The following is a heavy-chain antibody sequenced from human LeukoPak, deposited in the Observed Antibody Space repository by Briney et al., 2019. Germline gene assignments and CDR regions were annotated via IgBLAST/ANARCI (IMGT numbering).Heavy chain of an antibody. D-gene: IGHD6-6*01. Sequence: QPGGSLRLSCAASGFTFSSYWMSWVRQAPGEGLEWVANIKQDGTEKYYMDSVKGRFSISRDNAKNSLYLQMNALRAEDTAVYYCARDVRPDYWGQGTLVTVST. J-gene: IGHJ4*02. CDR2: IKQDGTEK. CDR1: GFTFSSYW. CDR3: ARDVRPDY. V-gene: IGHV3-7*04.